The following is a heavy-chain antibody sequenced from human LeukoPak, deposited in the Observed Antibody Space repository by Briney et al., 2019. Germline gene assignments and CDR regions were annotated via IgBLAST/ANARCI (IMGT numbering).Heavy chain of an antibody. CDR1: GFTFSSSA. D-gene: IGHD1/OR15-1a*01. CDR2: ISNNGGYT. CDR3: AKGEQGVDY. V-gene: IGHV3-23*01. Sequence: GGSLRLSCAASGFTFSSSAMSWVRQAPGKGLEWVSAISNNGGYTYYADSVQGRFTISRDNSKSTLCLQMNSLRADDTAVFYCAKGEQGVDYWGRGTLVTVSS. J-gene: IGHJ4*02.